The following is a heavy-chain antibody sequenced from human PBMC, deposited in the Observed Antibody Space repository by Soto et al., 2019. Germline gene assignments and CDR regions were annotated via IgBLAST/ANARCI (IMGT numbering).Heavy chain of an antibody. V-gene: IGHV3-74*01. Sequence: GGSLRLSCEASGLTFSSSWMHWVRQSPGKGLVWVSRISIGGSETYYADSVKGRFTISRDNARNTLYLQMDSLRAEDTAVYFCVRGYTGYGNFNYWSQGTLVTVSS. J-gene: IGHJ4*02. CDR3: VRGYTGYGNFNY. CDR1: GLTFSSSW. D-gene: IGHD5-12*01. CDR2: ISIGGSET.